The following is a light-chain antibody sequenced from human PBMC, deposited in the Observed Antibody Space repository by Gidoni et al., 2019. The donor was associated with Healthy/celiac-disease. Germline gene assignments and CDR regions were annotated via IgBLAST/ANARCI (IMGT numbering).Light chain of an antibody. CDR3: QQYGSSLYT. CDR1: QSVSSSY. V-gene: IGKV3-20*01. Sequence: EIELTQSPGTLSLSPGERATLSCRASQSVSSSYLAWYQQKPGQAPRLLIYGASSRATGIPRLEPEDFAVYYCQQYGSSLYTFGQGTKLEIK. CDR2: GAS. J-gene: IGKJ2*01.